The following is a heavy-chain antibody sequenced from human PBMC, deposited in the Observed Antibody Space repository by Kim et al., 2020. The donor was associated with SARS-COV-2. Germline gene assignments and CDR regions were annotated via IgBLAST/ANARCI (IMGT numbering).Heavy chain of an antibody. D-gene: IGHD3-9*01. CDR2: IKSKTDGGTT. Sequence: GGSLRLSCAASGFTFSNAWMSWVRQAPGKGLEWVGRIKSKTDGGTTDYAAPVKGRFTISRDDSKNTLYLQMNSLKTEDSAEYYCTTDQLRYFDWVGVRYFESWGRGTLVTVSS. J-gene: IGHJ2*01. CDR3: TTDQLRYFDWVGVRYFES. V-gene: IGHV3-15*01. CDR1: GFTFSNAW.